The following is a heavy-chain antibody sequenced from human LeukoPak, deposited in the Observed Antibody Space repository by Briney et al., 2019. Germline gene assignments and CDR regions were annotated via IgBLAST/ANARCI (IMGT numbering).Heavy chain of an antibody. CDR1: GGSISSYY. Sequence: SETLSLTCTVSGGSISSYYWSWIRQPPGKGLEWIGYIYYSGSTNYNPSLKSRVTISVDTSKNQFSLKLSSVTAADTTVYYCARHQIVVVPAAIFNPWGQGTLVTVSS. CDR2: IYYSGST. J-gene: IGHJ5*02. D-gene: IGHD2-2*01. V-gene: IGHV4-59*01. CDR3: ARHQIVVVPAAIFNP.